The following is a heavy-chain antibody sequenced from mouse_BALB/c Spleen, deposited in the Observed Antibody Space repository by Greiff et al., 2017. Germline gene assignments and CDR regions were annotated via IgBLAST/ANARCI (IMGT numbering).Heavy chain of an antibody. CDR1: GYTFTSYW. Sequence: VQLQQPGAELVRPGASVKLSCKASGYTFTSYWINWVKQRPGQGLEWIGNIYPSDSYTNYNQKFKDKATLTVDKSSSTAYMQLSSPTSEDSAVYYCTRSEYGNYEGYWGQGTTLTVSS. J-gene: IGHJ2*01. V-gene: IGHV1-69*02. CDR2: IYPSDSYT. D-gene: IGHD2-1*01. CDR3: TRSEYGNYEGY.